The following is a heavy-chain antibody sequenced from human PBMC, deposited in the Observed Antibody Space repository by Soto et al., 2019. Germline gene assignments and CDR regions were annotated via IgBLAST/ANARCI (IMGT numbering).Heavy chain of an antibody. CDR2: IYSGGST. V-gene: IGHV3-53*01. CDR3: ARATTVTKRSYYFDY. Sequence: GGGLIQPGGSLRLSCAASGFTVSSNYMSWVRQAPGKGLEWVSVIYSGGSTYYADSVKGRFTISRDNSKNTLYLQMNSLRAEDTAVYYCARATTVTKRSYYFDYWGQGTLVTVSS. J-gene: IGHJ4*02. CDR1: GFTVSSNY. D-gene: IGHD4-17*01.